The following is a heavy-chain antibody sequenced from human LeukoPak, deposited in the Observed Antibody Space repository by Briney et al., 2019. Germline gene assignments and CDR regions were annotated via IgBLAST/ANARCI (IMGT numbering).Heavy chain of an antibody. CDR3: ARAVGRFDY. CDR1: GFTFNVYG. V-gene: IGHV3-33*01. CDR2: IWNDGSNK. J-gene: IGHJ4*02. D-gene: IGHD3-16*01. Sequence: GGSLRLSCAASGFTFNVYGIHWVRQAPGKGLEWVAVIWNDGSNKYYADSVKGRFTISRDNSKDTLYLQMNSLRVEDTAVYYCARAVGRFDYWGQGTLVTVSS.